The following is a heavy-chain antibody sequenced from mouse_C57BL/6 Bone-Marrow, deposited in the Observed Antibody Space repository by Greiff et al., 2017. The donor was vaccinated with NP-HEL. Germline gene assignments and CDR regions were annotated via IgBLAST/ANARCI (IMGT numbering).Heavy chain of an antibody. D-gene: IGHD2-4*01. Sequence: QVQLQQSGAELVRPGASVKLSCKASGYTFTDYYINWVKQRPGQGLEWIARIYPGSGNTYYNEKFKGKATLTAEKASSTAYMQLSSLTSEDSAVYFCARSDFYWYFDVWGTGTTVTVSS. CDR2: IYPGSGNT. CDR1: GYTFTDYY. CDR3: ARSDFYWYFDV. V-gene: IGHV1-76*01. J-gene: IGHJ1*03.